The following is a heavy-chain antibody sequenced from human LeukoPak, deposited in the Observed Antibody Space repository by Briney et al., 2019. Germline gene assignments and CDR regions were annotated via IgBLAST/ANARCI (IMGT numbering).Heavy chain of an antibody. Sequence: GASVKVSCKASGYTFTSYGISWVRQAPGQGLEWMGWISAYNGNTNYAQKLQGRVTMTTDTSTGTAYMELRSLRSDDTAVYYCARDQAIVVVPAAPRSYGMDVWGRGTTVTVSS. CDR1: GYTFTSYG. CDR3: ARDQAIVVVPAAPRSYGMDV. CDR2: ISAYNGNT. D-gene: IGHD2-2*01. J-gene: IGHJ6*02. V-gene: IGHV1-18*01.